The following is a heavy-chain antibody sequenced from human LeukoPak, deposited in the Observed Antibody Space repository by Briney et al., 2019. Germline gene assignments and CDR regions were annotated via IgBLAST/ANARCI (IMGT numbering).Heavy chain of an antibody. D-gene: IGHD1-26*01. CDR1: GFTFSSYG. CDR3: AKDDADWSESFY. J-gene: IGHJ4*02. Sequence: GGSLRLSCAGSGFTFSSYGLHWVRQAPGKGLEWVAIFSYDGRNEYYADSVKGRFTISRDNSKKALYLQMSSLRPEDTAVYYCAKDDADWSESFYWGQGTLATVSP. CDR2: FSYDGRNE. V-gene: IGHV3-30*18.